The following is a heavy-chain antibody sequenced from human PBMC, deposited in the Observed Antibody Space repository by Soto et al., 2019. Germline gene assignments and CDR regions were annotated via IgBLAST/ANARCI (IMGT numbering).Heavy chain of an antibody. J-gene: IGHJ4*02. CDR2: FFIGGNT. CDR1: GGSISSSTYY. D-gene: IGHD6-6*01. Sequence: PSETLSLTCTVSGGSISSSTYYWGWMRQPPGKGLEWIASFFIGGNTYYNPSLKSRVTISFDTSKNQFSLRLSSVTAADTAVYYCARSSITPRLFMYPFDYWGQGTLVTVSS. CDR3: ARSSITPRLFMYPFDY. V-gene: IGHV4-39*01.